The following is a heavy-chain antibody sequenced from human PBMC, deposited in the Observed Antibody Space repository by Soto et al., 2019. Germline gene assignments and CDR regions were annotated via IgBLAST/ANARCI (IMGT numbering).Heavy chain of an antibody. J-gene: IGHJ4*02. CDR2: ISGTTDNT. CDR1: GFTFSSNA. V-gene: IGHV3-23*01. Sequence: EVQLLESGGGLVQPGGSLRLSCAASGFTFSSNAMSWVRQAPGKGLEWVSAISGTTDNTYYADSVKGRFTISRDNSKTTLYLQMSSLRAEDTALYYCARSLRGVIIDFDSWGQGTLVTVSS. D-gene: IGHD3-10*01. CDR3: ARSLRGVIIDFDS.